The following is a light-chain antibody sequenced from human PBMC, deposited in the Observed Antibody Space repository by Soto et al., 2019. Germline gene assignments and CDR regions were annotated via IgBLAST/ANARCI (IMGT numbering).Light chain of an antibody. CDR1: SSNIGSNT. Sequence: QSVLTQPPSASGTPGQRVTTSCSGSSSNIGSNTVNWYQQLPGTAHKLLIYSNNQRPSGVPDRFSGSKSGSSASLAISGLQSEDEADYYCAAWDDSLNGLYVFGTGTKVTVL. CDR3: AAWDDSLNGLYV. J-gene: IGLJ1*01. CDR2: SNN. V-gene: IGLV1-44*01.